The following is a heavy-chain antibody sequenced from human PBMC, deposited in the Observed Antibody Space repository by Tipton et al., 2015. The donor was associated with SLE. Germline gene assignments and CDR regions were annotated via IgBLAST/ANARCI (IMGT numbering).Heavy chain of an antibody. D-gene: IGHD1-26*01. Sequence: TLSLTCSVSGGSISSSGFYWGWIRQSPGTGLEWIGSLFYGGSTYYNPSLKSRVTILVDMSKNQFSLKLSSMTAADTAVYYCATDPGSWGQGTMVTVSS. CDR2: LFYGGST. CDR3: ATDPGS. J-gene: IGHJ3*01. V-gene: IGHV4-39*07. CDR1: GGSISSSGFY.